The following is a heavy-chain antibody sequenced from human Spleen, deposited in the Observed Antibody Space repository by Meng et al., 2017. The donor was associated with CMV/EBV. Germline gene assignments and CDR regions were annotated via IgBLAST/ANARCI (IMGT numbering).Heavy chain of an antibody. Sequence: GESLKISCVVSGFSVSSNYVNWVRQAPGKGLEWVSVIYSGGNTYYADSVKGRFTISRDNSKNTVYLQMKSLRAEDTAVYYCAKGHCNSPRCPYSYYAMDVWGQGTTVTVSS. D-gene: IGHD2-2*01. CDR3: AKGHCNSPRCPYSYYAMDV. CDR1: GFSVSSNY. V-gene: IGHV3-53*01. CDR2: IYSGGNT. J-gene: IGHJ6*02.